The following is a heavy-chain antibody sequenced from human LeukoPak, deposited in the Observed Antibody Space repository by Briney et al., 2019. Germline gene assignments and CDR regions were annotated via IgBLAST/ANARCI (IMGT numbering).Heavy chain of an antibody. CDR2: ISGSGGST. J-gene: IGHJ4*02. D-gene: IGHD5-18*01. Sequence: GGSLRLSCAASGFTFSSYAMSWVRQAPGKGLEWVSAISGSGGSTYYADSVKGRFTISRDNAKNSLYLQMNSLRAEDTALYYCAKVDGYSYGYFDYWGQGTLVTVSS. V-gene: IGHV3-23*01. CDR3: AKVDGYSYGYFDY. CDR1: GFTFSSYA.